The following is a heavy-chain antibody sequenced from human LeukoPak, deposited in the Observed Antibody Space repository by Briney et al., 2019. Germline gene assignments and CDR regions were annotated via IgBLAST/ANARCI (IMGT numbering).Heavy chain of an antibody. CDR1: GFTFGNYA. CDR3: ARKSPGWTLPFSY. CDR2: ISDSGGNT. V-gene: IGHV3-23*01. Sequence: PGGSLRLSCAASGFTFGNYAMSWVRLAPDKGLEWVSGISDSGGNTYYADSVKGRFTISKDNSKNTLYLQMNSLRAEDTALYYCARKSPGWTLPFSYWGQGTPVTVSS. J-gene: IGHJ4*02. D-gene: IGHD3/OR15-3a*01.